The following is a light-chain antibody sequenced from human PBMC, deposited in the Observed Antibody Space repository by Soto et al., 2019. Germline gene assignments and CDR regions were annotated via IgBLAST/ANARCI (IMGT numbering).Light chain of an antibody. V-gene: IGKV3-20*01. J-gene: IGKJ1*01. CDR3: QQYGSSPWT. Sequence: VMTQSTETLSVSTGERATLSCRASQSVSSDLAWYQHKPGQAPRLLIYGASSRATGIPDRFSGSGSGTDFTLTISRLEPEDFAVYYCQQYGSSPWTFGQGSKVAIK. CDR1: QSVSSD. CDR2: GAS.